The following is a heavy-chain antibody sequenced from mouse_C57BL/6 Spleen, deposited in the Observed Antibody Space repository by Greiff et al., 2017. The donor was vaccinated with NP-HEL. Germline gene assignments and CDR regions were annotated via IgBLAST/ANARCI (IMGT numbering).Heavy chain of an antibody. J-gene: IGHJ3*01. CDR3: ARQEDGSFAY. Sequence: EVKLVESGGGLVQPGGSLKLSCAASGFTFSDYGMAWVRQAPRKGPEWVAFISNLAYSIYYADTVTGRFTISREKAKNTLYLEMSSLRSEDTAMYYCARQEDGSFAYRGKGTLVTVSA. D-gene: IGHD1-1*01. CDR1: GFTFSDYG. V-gene: IGHV5-15*01. CDR2: ISNLAYSI.